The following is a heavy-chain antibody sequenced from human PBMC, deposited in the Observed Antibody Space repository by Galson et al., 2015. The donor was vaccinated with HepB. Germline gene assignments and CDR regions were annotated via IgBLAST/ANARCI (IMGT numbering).Heavy chain of an antibody. CDR3: AREVRWDLLEDALDV. D-gene: IGHD1-26*01. CDR1: GFTFSTYT. J-gene: IGHJ3*01. CDR2: ISSTSDYI. V-gene: IGHV3-21*01. Sequence: SLRLSCAASGFTFSTYTINWVRQAPGKGLEWVSSISSTSDYIYYADSVRGRFTISRDNAKNSLYLQMNSLRAEDTATYYCAREVRWDLLEDALDVWGQGTMVTVSS.